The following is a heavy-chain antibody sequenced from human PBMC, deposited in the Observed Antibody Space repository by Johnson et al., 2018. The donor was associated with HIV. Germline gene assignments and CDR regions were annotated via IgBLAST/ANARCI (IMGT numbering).Heavy chain of an antibody. CDR1: GFTFSSYW. CDR3: ARERLIAGAFDI. CDR2: IKQDGSEK. V-gene: IGHV3-7*05. Sequence: VQLVESGGGLVQPGGSLRLSCAASGFTFSSYWMSWVRQAPGKGLEWVATIKQDGSEKYYVASVKGRFTISRDNAKNSLYLQMNSLSAEDTAVYYCARERLIAGAFDIWGQGTMVTVSS. D-gene: IGHD2-15*01. J-gene: IGHJ3*02.